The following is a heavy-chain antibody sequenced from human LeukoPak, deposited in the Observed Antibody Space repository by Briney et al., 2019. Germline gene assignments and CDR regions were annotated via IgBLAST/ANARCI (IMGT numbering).Heavy chain of an antibody. Sequence: GESLKISCRGSGYSFLAYWIAWVRQMPGKGLEYMGIIYPDDSRARYSPSFQGQVTISVDMSISTAYLQWSSLKASDTAIYFCARFSGPTFAHNRFDPWGQGTLVTVSS. CDR2: IYPDDSRA. J-gene: IGHJ5*02. V-gene: IGHV5-51*01. CDR1: GYSFLAYW. D-gene: IGHD2/OR15-2a*01. CDR3: ARFSGPTFAHNRFDP.